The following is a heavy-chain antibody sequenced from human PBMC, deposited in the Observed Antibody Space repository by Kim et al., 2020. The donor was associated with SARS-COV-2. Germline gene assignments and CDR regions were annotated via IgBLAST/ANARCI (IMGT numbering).Heavy chain of an antibody. D-gene: IGHD6-13*01. CDR3: ARGGSSWLGYYYYGMDV. V-gene: IGHV3-11*06. Sequence: VQSRFTISRDNAKNSLYLQMNSLRAEDTAVYYCARGGSSWLGYYYYGMDVWGQGTTVTVSS. J-gene: IGHJ6*02.